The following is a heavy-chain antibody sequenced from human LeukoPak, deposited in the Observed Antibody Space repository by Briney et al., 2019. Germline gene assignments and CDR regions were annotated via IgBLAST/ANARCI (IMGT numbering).Heavy chain of an antibody. CDR2: ISASGSTI. Sequence: GGSLRLSCAASGFSFSDHYMGWIRQAPGKGLEWVAYISASGSTIYYAASVRGRFTISRDNAKNSLYLQMNSLRAEDTAIYYCAREGITIFGVANSNWFDPWGQGTLVTVSS. V-gene: IGHV3-11*01. J-gene: IGHJ5*02. CDR3: AREGITIFGVANSNWFDP. CDR1: GFSFSDHY. D-gene: IGHD3-3*01.